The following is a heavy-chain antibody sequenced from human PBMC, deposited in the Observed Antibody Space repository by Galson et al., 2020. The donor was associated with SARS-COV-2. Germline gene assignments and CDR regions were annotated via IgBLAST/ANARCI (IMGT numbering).Heavy chain of an antibody. Sequence: GESLKISCAASGFTFSTYAMHWVRQAPGKGLEWVAVISYDGSNKYYADSVKGRFTISRDNSKNTLYLQMNSLRAEDTAMYYCARDMGGYKAVHYYYYGMDVWGQGTTVTVSS. J-gene: IGHJ6*02. V-gene: IGHV3-30-3*01. CDR3: ARDMGGYKAVHYYYYGMDV. D-gene: IGHD5-12*01. CDR2: ISYDGSNK. CDR1: GFTFSTYA.